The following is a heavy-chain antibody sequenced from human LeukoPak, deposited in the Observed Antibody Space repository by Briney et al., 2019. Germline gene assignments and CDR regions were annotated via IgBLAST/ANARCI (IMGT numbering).Heavy chain of an antibody. CDR3: ARDLIITLIVVATPT. V-gene: IGHV3-48*01. CDR1: GFTFSTYS. J-gene: IGHJ5*02. CDR2: ISSSGSTI. D-gene: IGHD3-22*01. Sequence: GGSLRLSCAASGFTFSTYSMNWVRQAPGKGLEWVSYISSSGSTIKYADSVKGRFTISRDNAKNSLYLQMNSLRVEDTAVYYCARDLIITLIVVATPTWGQGTLVTVSS.